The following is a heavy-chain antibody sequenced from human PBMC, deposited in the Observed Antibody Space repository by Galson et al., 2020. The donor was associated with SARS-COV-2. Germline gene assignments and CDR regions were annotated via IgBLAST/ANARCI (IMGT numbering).Heavy chain of an antibody. CDR3: ARGYGGSYYAPVDY. CDR1: GFTFSSYA. D-gene: IGHD1-26*01. V-gene: IGHV3-30*04. CDR2: ISYDGSNK. J-gene: IGHJ4*02. Sequence: QLGESLKISCAASGFTFSSYAMHWVRQAPGKGMEWVAVISYDGSNKYYADSVKGRFTISRDNSKNTRYLQMNSLRAEDTAVYYCARGYGGSYYAPVDYWGQGTLVTVSS.